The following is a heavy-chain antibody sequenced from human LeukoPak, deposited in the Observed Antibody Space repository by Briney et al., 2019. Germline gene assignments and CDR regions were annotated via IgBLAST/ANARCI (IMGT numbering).Heavy chain of an antibody. CDR2: INPNSGGT. Sequence: ASVKVSCKASGYTFTGYYMHWVRQAPGQGLEWMGWINPNSGGTNYAQKFQGRVTMTRDTSISTAYMELRSLRSDDTAVYYCARRPLYDFWSGYYFDYWGQGTLVTVSS. CDR3: ARRPLYDFWSGYYFDY. CDR1: GYTFTGYY. D-gene: IGHD3-3*01. J-gene: IGHJ4*02. V-gene: IGHV1-2*02.